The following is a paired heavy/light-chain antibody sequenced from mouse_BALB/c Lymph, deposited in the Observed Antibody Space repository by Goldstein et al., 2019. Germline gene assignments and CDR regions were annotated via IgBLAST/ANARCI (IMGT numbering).Heavy chain of an antibody. J-gene: IGHJ2*01. CDR1: GFTFTDYY. Sequence: EVKLVESGGGLVQPGGSLRLSCATSGFTFTDYYMSWVRQPPGKALEWLGFIRNKANGYTTEYSASVKGRFTISRDNSQSILYLQMNTLRAEDSATYYCARVSTMITLFDYWGQGTTLTVSS. D-gene: IGHD2-4*01. CDR2: IRNKANGYTT. CDR3: ARVSTMITLFDY. V-gene: IGHV7-3*02.
Light chain of an antibody. CDR1: SSISY. Sequence: QIVLTQSPAIMSASPGEKVTMTCSASSSISYMHWYQQKPGTSPKRWIYDTSKLASGVPARFSGSGSGTSYSLTISSMEAEDAATYYCHQRSSYPFTFGSGTKLEIK. CDR2: DTS. V-gene: IGKV4-70*01. CDR3: HQRSSYPFT. J-gene: IGKJ4*01.